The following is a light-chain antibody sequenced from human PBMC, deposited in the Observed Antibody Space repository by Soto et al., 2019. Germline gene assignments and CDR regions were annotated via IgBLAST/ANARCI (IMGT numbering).Light chain of an antibody. CDR3: QQRSNWPRT. CDR1: QSVSSY. J-gene: IGKJ2*01. CDR2: DAS. V-gene: IGKV3-11*01. Sequence: EIVLTQSPATLSLSPGERATLSCRASQSVSSYLAWYQQKPGQAPRLLIYDASNRATGIPARFSGSGSGTDFTLTISSLATEDFAVYYCQQRSNWPRTFGQGTKLEIK.